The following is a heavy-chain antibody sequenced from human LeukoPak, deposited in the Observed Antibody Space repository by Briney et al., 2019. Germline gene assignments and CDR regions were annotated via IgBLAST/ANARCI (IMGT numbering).Heavy chain of an antibody. Sequence: SETLSLTCSVSGGSISNNNWWSWVRQSPGKGLEWIGNIYHSGTTHYNPSLKSRATISVDKSKNQFSLKLNSVTAADTAVYYCAIKPPSGWFGAGWLDPWGQGTLVTVSS. CDR2: IYHSGTT. CDR3: AIKPPSGWFGAGWLDP. V-gene: IGHV4-4*02. D-gene: IGHD3-10*01. CDR1: GGSISNNNW. J-gene: IGHJ5*02.